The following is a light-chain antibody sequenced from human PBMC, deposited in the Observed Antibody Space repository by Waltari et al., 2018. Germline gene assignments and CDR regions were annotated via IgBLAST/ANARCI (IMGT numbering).Light chain of an antibody. J-gene: IGKJ1*01. CDR2: WAS. CDR1: QSVLYTSNNKNY. CDR3: QQYYSPPWT. Sequence: DIVMTQSPDSLAVSLGERATINCKSSQSVLYTSNNKNYLAWYQQKPGQPPKLLFSWASTRETGVPDRFSGSGSGTDFTLTISGLQAEDVAVYYCQQYYSPPWTFGQGTQVEIK. V-gene: IGKV4-1*01.